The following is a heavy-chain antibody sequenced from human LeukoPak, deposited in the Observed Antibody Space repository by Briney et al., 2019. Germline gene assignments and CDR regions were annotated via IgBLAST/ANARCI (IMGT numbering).Heavy chain of an antibody. Sequence: GGSLRLSCAASGFTFSSYGMHWVRQAPGKGLEWVAFIRYDGSNKYYADSVKGRFTISRDNSKNTLYLQMNSLRAEDTAVYYCVKDRSGYPDAFDIWGQGAMVTISS. CDR3: VKDRSGYPDAFDI. J-gene: IGHJ3*02. V-gene: IGHV3-30*02. D-gene: IGHD5-12*01. CDR1: GFTFSSYG. CDR2: IRYDGSNK.